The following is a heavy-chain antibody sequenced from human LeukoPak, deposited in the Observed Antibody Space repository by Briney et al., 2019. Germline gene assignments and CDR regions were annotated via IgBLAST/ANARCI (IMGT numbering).Heavy chain of an antibody. CDR1: GGSISSYY. CDR2: IYTSGST. V-gene: IGHV4-4*09. Sequence: SETLSLTCTVSGGSISSYYWSWIQQPPGKGLEWIGYIYTSGSTNYNPSLKSRVTISVDTSKNQFSLKLSSVTAADTAVYYCASIGSSSKNWFDPWGQGTLVTVSS. CDR3: ASIGSSSKNWFDP. J-gene: IGHJ5*02. D-gene: IGHD6-6*01.